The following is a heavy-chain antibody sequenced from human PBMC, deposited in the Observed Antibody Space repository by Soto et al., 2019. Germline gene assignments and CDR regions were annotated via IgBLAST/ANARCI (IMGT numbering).Heavy chain of an antibody. Sequence: ASVKVSCKASGYTFTSYGISRVRQAPGQGLEWMGWISAYNGNTNYAQKLQGRVTMTTDTSTSTAYMELRSLRSDDTAVYYCARVTDDYIWGSYSLNLFDPWGQGTLVTVSS. J-gene: IGHJ5*02. CDR2: ISAYNGNT. CDR3: ARVTDDYIWGSYSLNLFDP. V-gene: IGHV1-18*01. CDR1: GYTFTSYG. D-gene: IGHD3-16*01.